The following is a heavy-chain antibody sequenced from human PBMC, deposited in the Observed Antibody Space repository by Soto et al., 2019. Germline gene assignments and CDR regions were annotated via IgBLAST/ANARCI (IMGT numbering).Heavy chain of an antibody. V-gene: IGHV3-23*01. CDR2: ISGSGGST. CDR1: GFTFSSYA. D-gene: IGHD1-26*01. J-gene: IGHJ4*02. CDR3: AKDQGPPTTWERHRGPFLFDY. Sequence: GGSLRLSCAASGFTFSSYAMSWVRQAPGKGLEWVSAISGSGGSTYYADSVKGRFTISRDNSKNTLYLQMNSLRAEDTAVYYCAKDQGPPTTWERHRGPFLFDYWGQGTLVTVSS.